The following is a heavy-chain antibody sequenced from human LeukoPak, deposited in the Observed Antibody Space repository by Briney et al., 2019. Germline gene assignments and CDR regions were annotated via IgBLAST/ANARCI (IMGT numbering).Heavy chain of an antibody. J-gene: IGHJ4*02. CDR3: AKDRRYDTSGAMGY. CDR1: GFTFSSDA. D-gene: IGHD3-22*01. V-gene: IGHV3-30-3*01. Sequence: PGGSLRLSCAVSGFTFSSDAMHWVRQAPVKGLEWVATMSSDGSKEYYADSVKGRFTISKDNSKNTLYLQMNSLRTEDTAVYYCAKDRRYDTSGAMGYWGQGTPVTVSS. CDR2: MSSDGSKE.